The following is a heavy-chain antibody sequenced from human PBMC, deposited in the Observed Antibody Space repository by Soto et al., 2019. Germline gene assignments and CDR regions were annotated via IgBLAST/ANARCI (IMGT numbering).Heavy chain of an antibody. Sequence: PSETLSLTCTVSGVSVSTNTQYWGWIRQSPGKGLEWIGSIYYGGRTYYNPSLKSRVTISVDTSKNQFSLKLSSVTAADTAVYYCARDSPPGGWFDPWGQGTLVTVSS. CDR1: GVSVSTNTQY. CDR3: ARDSPPGGWFDP. J-gene: IGHJ5*02. CDR2: IYYGGRT. V-gene: IGHV4-39*07.